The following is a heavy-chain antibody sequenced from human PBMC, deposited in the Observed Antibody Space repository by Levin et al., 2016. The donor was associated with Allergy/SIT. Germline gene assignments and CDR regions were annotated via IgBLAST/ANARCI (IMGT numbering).Heavy chain of an antibody. CDR3: ARLEYAGVGATHTIDY. Sequence: SETLSLTCAVYGGSFSGYYWSWIRQPPGKGLEWIGEINHSGSTNYNPSLKSRVTISVDTSKNQFSLKLSSVTAADTAVYYCARLEYAGVGATHTIDYWGQGTLVTVSS. D-gene: IGHD1-26*01. J-gene: IGHJ4*02. V-gene: IGHV4-34*01. CDR1: GGSFSGYY. CDR2: INHSGST.